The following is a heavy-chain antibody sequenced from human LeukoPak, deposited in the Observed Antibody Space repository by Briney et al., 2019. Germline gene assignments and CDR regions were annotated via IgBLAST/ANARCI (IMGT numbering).Heavy chain of an antibody. V-gene: IGHV1-69*13. J-gene: IGHJ4*02. CDR2: IIPIFGTA. CDR1: GGTFSNYA. CDR3: ARGDSSGWYGGNFDY. Sequence: SVKVSCKVSGGTFSNYAISWVRQAPGQGLEWMGGIIPIFGTANYAQKFQGRVTITADESTSTAYMELSSLRSEDTAVYYCARGDSSGWYGGNFDYWGQGTLVTVSS. D-gene: IGHD6-19*01.